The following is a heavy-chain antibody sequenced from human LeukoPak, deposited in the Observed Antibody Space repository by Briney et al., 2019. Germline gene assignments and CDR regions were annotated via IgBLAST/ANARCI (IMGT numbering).Heavy chain of an antibody. Sequence: SETLSLTCTVSGYSISSGYYWGWIRQPPGKGLEWIGSIYHSGITYYNPSLKSRVTISVDTSKNQFSLKLSSVTAGDTAIYFCARERFFDSSGYPQAWYSDYWGQGTVVTVSS. CDR3: ARERFFDSSGYPQAWYSDY. CDR1: GYSISSGYY. J-gene: IGHJ4*02. D-gene: IGHD3-22*01. V-gene: IGHV4-38-2*02. CDR2: IYHSGIT.